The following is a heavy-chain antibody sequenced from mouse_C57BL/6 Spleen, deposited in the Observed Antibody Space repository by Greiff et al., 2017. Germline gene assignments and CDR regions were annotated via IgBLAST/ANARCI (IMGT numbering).Heavy chain of an antibody. D-gene: IGHD4-1*01. CDR1: GFNIKDYY. CDR3: ARELGHYFDY. CDR2: IDPEDGEN. J-gene: IGHJ2*01. V-gene: IGHV14-2*01. Sequence: VQLQQSGAELVKPGASVKLSCTASGFNIKDYYMHWVKQRTEQGLEWIGRIDPEDGENKYAPKFPGKATITADTSSNTAYLQLSSLTSEDTAVYYCARELGHYFDYWGQGTTLTVSS.